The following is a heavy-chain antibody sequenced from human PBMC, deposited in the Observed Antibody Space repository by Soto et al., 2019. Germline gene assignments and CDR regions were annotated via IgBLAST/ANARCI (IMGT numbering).Heavy chain of an antibody. CDR2: IYTSGST. D-gene: IGHD6-13*01. CDR1: GGAIRSGG. CDR3: ARYAGSSGFDY. Sequence: PLVILSITYTVSGGAIRSGGRGWIRKPARKGLEWIGRIYTSGSTNYNPSLKSRVTMSVDTSKNQFSLKLSSVTAADTAVFYCARYAGSSGFDYWAQGTLVPVSS. J-gene: IGHJ4*02. V-gene: IGHV4-4*07.